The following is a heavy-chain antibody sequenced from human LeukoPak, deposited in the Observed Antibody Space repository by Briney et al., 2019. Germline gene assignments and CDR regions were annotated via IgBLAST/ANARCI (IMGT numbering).Heavy chain of an antibody. V-gene: IGHV3-30-3*01. Sequence: GGSLRLSCAASGFTFSSYAMHWVRQAPGKGLEWVAVISYDGSNKYYADSVKGRFTISRDNSKNTLYLQMNSLRAEDTAVYYSVTMIVGGAFDIWGQGTMVTVSS. CDR3: VTMIVGGAFDI. CDR1: GFTFSSYA. J-gene: IGHJ3*02. D-gene: IGHD3-22*01. CDR2: ISYDGSNK.